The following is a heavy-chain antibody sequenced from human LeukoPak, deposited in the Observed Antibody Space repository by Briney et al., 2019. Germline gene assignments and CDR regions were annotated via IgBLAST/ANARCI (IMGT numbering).Heavy chain of an antibody. CDR2: IYSGGST. Sequence: GGSLRLSCAASGFTVSSNYMSWVRQAPGKGLEWVSVIYSGGSTYYADSVKGRFTISRDNSKNTLYLQMNSLRAEDTAVYYCAREVVSSSRLHWFDPWGQGTLVTVSS. CDR3: AREVVSSSRLHWFDP. CDR1: GFTVSSNY. V-gene: IGHV3-66*02. D-gene: IGHD6-13*01. J-gene: IGHJ5*02.